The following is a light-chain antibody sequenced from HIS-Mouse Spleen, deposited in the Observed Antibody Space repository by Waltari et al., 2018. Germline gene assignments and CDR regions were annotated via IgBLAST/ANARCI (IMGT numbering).Light chain of an antibody. Sequence: QSALTRPASVSGSPGQSITISCTGTSRDVGSYNLVSWYQQHPGKAPKLMIYEGSKRPSGVSNRFSGSKSGNTASLTISGLQAEDEADYYCCSYAGSSTYVFGTGTKVTVL. J-gene: IGLJ1*01. CDR3: CSYAGSSTYV. CDR1: SRDVGSYNL. V-gene: IGLV2-23*01. CDR2: EGS.